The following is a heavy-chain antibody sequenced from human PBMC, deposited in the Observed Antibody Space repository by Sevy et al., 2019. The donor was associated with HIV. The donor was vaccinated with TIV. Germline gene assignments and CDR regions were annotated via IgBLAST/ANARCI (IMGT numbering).Heavy chain of an antibody. CDR3: ANAYSGSYSHSYLYALDV. D-gene: IGHD1-26*01. CDR2: ISHDGINE. J-gene: IGHJ6*02. CDR1: GFSFRYYG. Sequence: GGSLRLSCIGSGFSFRYYGIHWVRQSPGKGLDWVALISHDGINEYYADSVKGRFTISRENSKNTVYLEMNSLRNEDTAIYFCANAYSGSYSHSYLYALDVWGQGTTVTVS. V-gene: IGHV3-30*18.